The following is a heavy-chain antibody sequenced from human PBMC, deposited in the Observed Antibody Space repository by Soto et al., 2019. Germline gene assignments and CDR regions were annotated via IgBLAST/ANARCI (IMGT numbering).Heavy chain of an antibody. J-gene: IGHJ6*02. V-gene: IGHV3-43*01. CDR2: ISWDGGST. CDR1: GFTFDDYT. Sequence: PGGSLRLSCAASGFTFDDYTMHWVRQAPGKGLEWVSLISWDGGSTYYADSVKGRFTISRDNSKNSLYLQMNSLRTEDTALYYCALLVDTDYYYGMDVWGQGTTVTVSS. CDR3: ALLVDTDYYYGMDV. D-gene: IGHD5-18*01.